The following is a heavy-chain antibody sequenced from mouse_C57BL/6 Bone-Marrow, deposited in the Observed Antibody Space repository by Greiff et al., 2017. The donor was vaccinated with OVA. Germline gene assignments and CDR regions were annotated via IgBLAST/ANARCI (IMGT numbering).Heavy chain of an antibody. Sequence: DVQLAESGGGLVQPGGSLKLSCAASGFTFSDYGMAWVRQAPRKGPEWVAFISNLAYSIYYADTVTGRFTISRENAKNTLYLEMSSLRSEDTAMYYCARQGRRAYFDYWGQGTTLTVSS. CDR2: ISNLAYSI. CDR3: ARQGRRAYFDY. D-gene: IGHD3-3*01. J-gene: IGHJ2*01. CDR1: GFTFSDYG. V-gene: IGHV5-15*01.